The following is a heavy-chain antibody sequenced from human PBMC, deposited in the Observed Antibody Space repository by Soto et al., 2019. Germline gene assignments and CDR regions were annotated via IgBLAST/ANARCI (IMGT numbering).Heavy chain of an antibody. J-gene: IGHJ4*02. Sequence: PSETLSLTCSVSGGSINGYYWSWVRQPAGKGLEWIGRIYTNGGTNYNPSLKSRVTMSIDTSQNRFSLVLSTVTAADSALYFCARGPFSGNSRSFDYWGPGTQVTVSS. CDR1: GGSINGYY. CDR3: ARGPFSGNSRSFDY. D-gene: IGHD1-26*01. CDR2: IYTNGGT. V-gene: IGHV4-4*07.